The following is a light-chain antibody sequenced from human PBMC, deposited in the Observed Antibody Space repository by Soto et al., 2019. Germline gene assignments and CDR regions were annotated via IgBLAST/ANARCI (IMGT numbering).Light chain of an antibody. Sequence: DIQMTQSPSSLSASVGDRVTITCRASQGISNYLAWYQQKPGKVPKLLIYAASTLQSGVPSRFSGSGSGTDFTLTISRPQPEDGATYYCQKYNSAPWTVGQGTKVEIK. V-gene: IGKV1-27*01. CDR2: AAS. J-gene: IGKJ1*01. CDR3: QKYNSAPWT. CDR1: QGISNY.